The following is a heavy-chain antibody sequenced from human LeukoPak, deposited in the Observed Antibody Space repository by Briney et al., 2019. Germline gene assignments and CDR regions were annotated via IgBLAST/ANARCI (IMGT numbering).Heavy chain of an antibody. D-gene: IGHD3-10*01. Sequence: GGSLRLSCAASGFTFSSYGMSWVRQAPGKGLEWVSAISGSGGSTYYADSVKGRFTISRDNSKNTLYLQMNSLRAEDTAVYYCAKDHGSGYYYYYYMDVWGKGTTVTISS. J-gene: IGHJ6*03. CDR2: ISGSGGST. CDR3: AKDHGSGYYYYYYMDV. V-gene: IGHV3-23*01. CDR1: GFTFSSYG.